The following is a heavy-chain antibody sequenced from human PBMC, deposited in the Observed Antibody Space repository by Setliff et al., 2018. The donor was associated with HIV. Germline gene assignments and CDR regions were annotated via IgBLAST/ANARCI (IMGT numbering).Heavy chain of an antibody. D-gene: IGHD2-8*01. V-gene: IGHV1-69-2*01. CDR1: GDTFSDYY. CDR3: AGTLMVVNRPSSLDK. CDR2: VDPQDGET. J-gene: IGHJ4*02. Sequence: GASVKVSCKASGDTFSDYYIHWVKQAPGKGLEWIGRVDPQDGETIYAENFRGRVTITAETSTDTGYMELRSLRSEDTAVYYCAGTLMVVNRPSSLDKWGQGTLVTVSS.